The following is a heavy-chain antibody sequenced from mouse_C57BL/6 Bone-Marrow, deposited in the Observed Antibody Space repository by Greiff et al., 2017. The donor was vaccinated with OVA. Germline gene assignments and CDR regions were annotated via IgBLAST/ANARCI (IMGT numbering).Heavy chain of an antibody. Sequence: EVKLQQSGPELVKPGASVKISCKASGYTFTDYYMNWVKQSHGKSLEWIGDINPNNGGTSYNQKFKGKATLTVDKSSSTAYMELRSLTSEDSAVYYCARSGTAQATDYWGKGTTLTVSS. J-gene: IGHJ2*01. V-gene: IGHV1-26*01. CDR2: INPNNGGT. D-gene: IGHD3-2*02. CDR1: GYTFTDYY. CDR3: ARSGTAQATDY.